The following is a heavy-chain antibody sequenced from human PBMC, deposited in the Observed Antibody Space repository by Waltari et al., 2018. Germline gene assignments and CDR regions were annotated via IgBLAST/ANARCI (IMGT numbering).Heavy chain of an antibody. CDR3: ARDRSDVNWFDP. Sequence: QLQLQESGPGLVKPSETLSLTCTVSGGSISSSSYYWGWIRQPPGKGLEWIGSIYYSGSTYYNPSLKSRVTISVDTSKNQFSLKLSSVTAADTAVYYCARDRSDVNWFDPWGQGTLVTVSS. D-gene: IGHD2-15*01. CDR1: GGSISSSSYY. J-gene: IGHJ5*02. CDR2: IYYSGST. V-gene: IGHV4-39*07.